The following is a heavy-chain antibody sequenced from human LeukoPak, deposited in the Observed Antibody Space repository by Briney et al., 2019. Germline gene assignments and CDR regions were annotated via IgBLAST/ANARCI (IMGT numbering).Heavy chain of an antibody. Sequence: GGSLRLSCAASGFTLRSYTMNWVRQAPGKGLEWVSSIGISSNKIYYADSVKGRFIISRDNAKNSVYLQMNSLRAEDTAVYYCARDRDGPDYWGQGTLVTVSS. CDR2: IGISSNKI. D-gene: IGHD5-24*01. J-gene: IGHJ4*02. CDR1: GFTLRSYT. V-gene: IGHV3-21*01. CDR3: ARDRDGPDY.